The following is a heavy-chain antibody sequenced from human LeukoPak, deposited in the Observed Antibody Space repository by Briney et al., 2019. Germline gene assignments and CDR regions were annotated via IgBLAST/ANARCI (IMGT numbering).Heavy chain of an antibody. CDR1: GFTFSSYW. V-gene: IGHV3-74*01. Sequence: AGGSLRLSCAASGFTFSSYWMHWVRQAPGKGLVWVTRISADGSYTLYADSVKGRFTISRDNAKDTLYLQMNSLRDEDTAVYYCARGYGKFDYWGQGTLVTVSS. D-gene: IGHD4-17*01. CDR3: ARGYGKFDY. CDR2: ISADGSYT. J-gene: IGHJ4*02.